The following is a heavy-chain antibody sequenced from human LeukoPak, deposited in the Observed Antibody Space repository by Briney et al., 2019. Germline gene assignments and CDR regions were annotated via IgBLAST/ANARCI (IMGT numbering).Heavy chain of an antibody. Sequence: GASVKVSCKASGYTFTGYYMHWVRQATGQGLEWMGWMNPNSGNTGYAQKFQGRVTMTRNTSISTAYMELSSLRSEDTAVYYCARGAARDYGDYDYWGQGTLVTVSS. CDR1: GYTFTGYY. V-gene: IGHV1-8*02. D-gene: IGHD4-17*01. J-gene: IGHJ4*02. CDR3: ARGAARDYGDYDY. CDR2: MNPNSGNT.